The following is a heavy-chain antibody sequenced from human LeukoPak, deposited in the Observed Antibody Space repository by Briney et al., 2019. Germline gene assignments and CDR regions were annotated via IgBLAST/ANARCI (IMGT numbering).Heavy chain of an antibody. D-gene: IGHD3-10*01. V-gene: IGHV1-2*02. J-gene: IGHJ3*02. CDR2: INPNSGGT. CDR3: ARVGDPGAFDI. CDR1: GFTFSSYG. Sequence: GRSLRLSCAASGFTFSSYGMHWVRQAPGQGLEWMGWINPNSGGTNYAQKFQGRVIMTRDTSISTAYMELSRLKSDDAAVYYCARVGDPGAFDIWGQGTMVTVSS.